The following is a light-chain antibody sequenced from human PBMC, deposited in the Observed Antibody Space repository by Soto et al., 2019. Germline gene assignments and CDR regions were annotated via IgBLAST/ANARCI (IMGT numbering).Light chain of an antibody. CDR3: QSYDNSLSGSVV. Sequence: QLVLTQPPSVSGAPGQRVPISCTGRSSTIGSGFDVHWYQKLPGTAPKLLIFDNTNRPSGVPDRFSASTSGTSAALAISGLQAGDEADYFCQSYDNSLSGSVVFGGGTKLTV. CDR1: SSTIGSGFD. J-gene: IGLJ2*01. CDR2: DNT. V-gene: IGLV1-40*01.